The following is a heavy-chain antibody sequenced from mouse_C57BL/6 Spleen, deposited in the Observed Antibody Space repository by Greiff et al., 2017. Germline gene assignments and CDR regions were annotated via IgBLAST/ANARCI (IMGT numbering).Heavy chain of an antibody. Sequence: QVQLKESGPGLVAPSQSLSITCTVSGFSLTSYAISWVRQPPGKGLEWLGLIWTGGGTNYNLALKSRLSISKDNTKSQVFLKMNSLQTDDTARYYCARNRVATPYFDVWGTGTTVTVSS. D-gene: IGHD1-1*02. CDR3: ARNRVATPYFDV. CDR2: IWTGGGT. J-gene: IGHJ1*03. CDR1: GFSLTSYA. V-gene: IGHV2-9-1*01.